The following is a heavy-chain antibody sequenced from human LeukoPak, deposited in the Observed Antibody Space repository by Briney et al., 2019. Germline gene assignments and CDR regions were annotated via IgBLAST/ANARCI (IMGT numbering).Heavy chain of an antibody. CDR2: INHSGST. J-gene: IGHJ4*02. CDR1: GGSFSGYY. CDR3: ARGFRSWGLWTRGEYFDY. Sequence: SETLSLTCAVYGGSFSGYYWSWIRQPPGKGLEWIGEINHSGSTNYNPSLKSRVTISVDTSKNQFSLKLSSVTAADTAVYYCARGFRSWGLWTRGEYFDYWGQGTLVTVSS. V-gene: IGHV4-34*01. D-gene: IGHD5-18*01.